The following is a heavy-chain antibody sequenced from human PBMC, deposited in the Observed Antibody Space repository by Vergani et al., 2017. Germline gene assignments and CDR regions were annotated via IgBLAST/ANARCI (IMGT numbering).Heavy chain of an antibody. J-gene: IGHJ4*02. CDR3: TKGSRGYTGYFFDY. CDR1: GFTFSSYG. Sequence: QVQLVESGGGVVQPGRSLRLSCAASGFTFSSYGMHWVRQAPGKGLEWVAVISYDGSNKYYADSVKGRFTISRDNSKNTLHLQMNSLRADDTAVYYCTKGSRGYTGYFFDYWGQGTLATVSS. CDR2: ISYDGSNK. D-gene: IGHD5-12*01. V-gene: IGHV3-30*18.